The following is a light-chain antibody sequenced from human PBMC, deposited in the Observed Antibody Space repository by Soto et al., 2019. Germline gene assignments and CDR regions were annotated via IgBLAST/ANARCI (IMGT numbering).Light chain of an antibody. V-gene: IGKV3D-15*02. CDR3: QQYGDSPT. CDR2: GAS. Sequence: EIVMTQSPATLSVSPGERATLSCRASQSVSSNLAWYQQKPGQAPRLLIYGASTRAAGIPVRFSGSGSGTDFTLTISRLEPEDFAVFYCQQYGDSPTFGQGTKVDIK. J-gene: IGKJ1*01. CDR1: QSVSSN.